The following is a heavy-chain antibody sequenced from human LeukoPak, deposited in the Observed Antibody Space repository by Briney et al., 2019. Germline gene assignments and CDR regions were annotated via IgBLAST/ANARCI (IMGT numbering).Heavy chain of an antibody. CDR2: IYSGGST. CDR3: ARASRTYQLAFDY. D-gene: IGHD1-1*01. Sequence: GGSLRLSCAASGFTVSSNYMSWVRQAPGKGLEWVSVIYSGGSTYYADSVKGRFTISRGNSKNTLYLQMNSLRAEDTAVYYCARASRTYQLAFDYWGQGTLVTVSS. CDR1: GFTVSSNY. J-gene: IGHJ4*02. V-gene: IGHV3-66*01.